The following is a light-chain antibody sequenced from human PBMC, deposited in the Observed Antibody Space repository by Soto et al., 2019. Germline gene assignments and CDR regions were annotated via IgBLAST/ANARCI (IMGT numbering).Light chain of an antibody. CDR1: SSDVGGYNY. J-gene: IGLJ1*01. CDR2: DVR. Sequence: QSALTQPASVSGSPGQSITISCTGTSSDVGGYNYVSWYQQHPGKAPKLMIYDVRNRPSGVSNRFSGSKSVNTASLTISGLQAEDGADYYCSSYTTVSTYVFGTGTKVTV. CDR3: SSYTTVSTYV. V-gene: IGLV2-14*01.